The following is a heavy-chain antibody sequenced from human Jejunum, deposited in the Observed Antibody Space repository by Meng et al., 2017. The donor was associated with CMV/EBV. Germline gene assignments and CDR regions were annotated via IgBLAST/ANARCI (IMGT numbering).Heavy chain of an antibody. J-gene: IGHJ5*02. V-gene: IGHV2-5*02. D-gene: IGHD6-13*01. CDR1: SLTTSGVG. CDR3: ARSGGSTWYEENNWFDP. CDR2: VYWDDDK. Sequence: SLTTSGVGVGWIRQPPGKALEWLALVYWDDDKRYNPSLKSRLTITRDTSKNQVVLIMTNMDPVDTATYYCARSGGSTWYEENNWFDPWGQGTLVTVSS.